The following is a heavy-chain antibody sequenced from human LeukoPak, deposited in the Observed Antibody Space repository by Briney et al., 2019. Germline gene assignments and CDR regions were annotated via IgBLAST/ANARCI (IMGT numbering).Heavy chain of an antibody. CDR2: IKQDGSEE. Sequence: GGSLRLSCAASGFIFSSYWMSWVRQAPGKGLEWVANIKQDGSEEVYVDSVKGRFTISRDNAKSSLFLQMNTLRAEDTAVYYCAILAGNPYWGPGTLVTVSS. V-gene: IGHV3-7*05. CDR1: GFIFSSYW. J-gene: IGHJ4*02. CDR3: AILAGNPY. D-gene: IGHD2-21*01.